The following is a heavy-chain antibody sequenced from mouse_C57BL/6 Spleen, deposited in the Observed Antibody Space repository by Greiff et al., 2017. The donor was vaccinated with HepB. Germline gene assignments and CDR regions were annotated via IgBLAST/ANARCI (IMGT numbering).Heavy chain of an antibody. CDR1: GFTFSDYY. CDR2: INYDGSST. D-gene: IGHD3-3*01. V-gene: IGHV5-16*01. J-gene: IGHJ2*01. CDR3: ARDLRDGGGYFDY. Sequence: EVKVVESEGGLVQPGSSMKLSCTASGFTFSDYYMAWVRQVPEKGLEWVANINYDGSSTYYLDSLKSRFIISRDNAKNILYLQMSSLKSEDTATYYCARDLRDGGGYFDYWGQGTTLTVSS.